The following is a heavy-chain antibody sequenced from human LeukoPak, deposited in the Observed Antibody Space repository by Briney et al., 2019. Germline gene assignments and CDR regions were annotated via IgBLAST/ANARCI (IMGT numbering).Heavy chain of an antibody. CDR3: ARVEYYDILTGYYPPLYGMDV. CDR1: GFTFSSYW. CDR2: INSDGSST. D-gene: IGHD3-9*01. V-gene: IGHV3-74*01. J-gene: IGHJ6*02. Sequence: GRSLRLSCAASGFTFSSYWMHWVRQAPGKGLVWVSRINSDGSSTSYADSVKGRFTISRDNAKNTLYLQMNSLRAEDMAVYYCARVEYYDILTGYYPPLYGMDVWGQGTTVTVSS.